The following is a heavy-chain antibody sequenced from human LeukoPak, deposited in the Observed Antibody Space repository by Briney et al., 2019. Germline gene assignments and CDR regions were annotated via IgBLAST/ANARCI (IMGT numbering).Heavy chain of an antibody. Sequence: ASVKVSCKASGYTFTSFGISWVRQAPGQGLGWMGWISAYNGNTNYAQKLQGRVTMTTDTSTSTAYMELRSLRSDDTAVYYCARGRWLLCLFDPWRQGTLVTVSS. CDR3: ARGRWLLCLFDP. CDR2: ISAYNGNT. J-gene: IGHJ5*02. V-gene: IGHV1-18*01. CDR1: GYTFTSFG. D-gene: IGHD5-24*01.